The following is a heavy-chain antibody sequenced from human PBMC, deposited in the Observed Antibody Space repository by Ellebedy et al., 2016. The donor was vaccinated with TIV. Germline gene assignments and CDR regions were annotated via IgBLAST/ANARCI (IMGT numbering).Heavy chain of an antibody. CDR1: GFSFNNYW. J-gene: IGHJ4*02. CDR3: VRGAGWVTDY. Sequence: GESLKISCAASGFSFNNYWMNWARQAPGKGLEWVANIKQDGSEQYYVDSVKGRFTISRDNAKNSLYLHMNSLRGEDTAMYYCVRGAGWVTDYWGQGTLVTVSS. V-gene: IGHV3-7*03. CDR2: IKQDGSEQ. D-gene: IGHD4-23*01.